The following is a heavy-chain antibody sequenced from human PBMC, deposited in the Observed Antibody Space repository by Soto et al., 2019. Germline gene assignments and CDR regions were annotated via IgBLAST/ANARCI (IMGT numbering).Heavy chain of an antibody. V-gene: IGHV4-34*01. D-gene: IGHD3-10*01. J-gene: IGHJ6*02. CDR2: INHSGST. CDR1: GGSFSGYY. Sequence: QVQLQQWGAGLLKPSETLSLTCAVYGGSFSGYYWSWIRQPPGKGLEWIGEINHSGSTNYNPSLKSRVTLSVDTSQDQFSLQLSSVTAADTAVDYCARGGSKGMDVWGQGTTVTVSS. CDR3: ARGGSKGMDV.